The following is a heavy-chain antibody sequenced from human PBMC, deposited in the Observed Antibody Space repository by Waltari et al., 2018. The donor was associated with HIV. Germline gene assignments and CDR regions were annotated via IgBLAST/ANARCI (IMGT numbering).Heavy chain of an antibody. CDR3: AKDLRYYDSSGYYFPYYFDY. V-gene: IGHV3-23*01. J-gene: IGHJ4*02. Sequence: EVQLLESGGGLVQPGGSLRLSCAASGFTFSSYAMSWVRQAPGKGLGWVSAISGSGGSTYYADSVKGRFTISRDNSKNTLYLQMNSLRAEDTAVYYCAKDLRYYDSSGYYFPYYFDYWGQGTLVTVSS. CDR1: GFTFSSYA. CDR2: ISGSGGST. D-gene: IGHD3-22*01.